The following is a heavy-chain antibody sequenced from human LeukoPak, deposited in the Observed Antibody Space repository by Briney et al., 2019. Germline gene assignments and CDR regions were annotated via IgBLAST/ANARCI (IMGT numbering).Heavy chain of an antibody. Sequence: GASVTVSCKASGYTFSDYYIHWVRQAPGQGLEWMGWINPNIGATKYARKFQGRVTMTRDTSISTAYMELSRLRSDYTAVYYCARGQLTDDLDYWGQGTLVTVSS. CDR2: INPNIGAT. CDR1: GYTFSDYY. J-gene: IGHJ4*02. D-gene: IGHD1-14*01. V-gene: IGHV1-2*02. CDR3: ARGQLTDDLDY.